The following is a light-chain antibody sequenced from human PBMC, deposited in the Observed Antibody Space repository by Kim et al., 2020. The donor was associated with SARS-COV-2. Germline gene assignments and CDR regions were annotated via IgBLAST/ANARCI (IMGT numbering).Light chain of an antibody. Sequence: SSELTQPPSVSVSPGQTASITCSGDKLGDKYTCWYQQKPGQSPVLVIYRDSRRPSGIPERFSGSNSGNTATLTISGTQAMDEADYYCQTWDSSGVFGGGTQLTV. CDR2: RDS. V-gene: IGLV3-1*01. J-gene: IGLJ2*01. CDR3: QTWDSSGV. CDR1: KLGDKY.